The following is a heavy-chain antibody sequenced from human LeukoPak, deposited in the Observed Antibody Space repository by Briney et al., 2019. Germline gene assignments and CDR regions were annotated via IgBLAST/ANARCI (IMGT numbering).Heavy chain of an antibody. V-gene: IGHV3-23*01. CDR3: ARSFLMSFGELLSGGFDV. J-gene: IGHJ3*01. D-gene: IGHD3-10*01. Sequence: PGGSLRLSCAASGFTFSSYAMSWVRQAPGKGLEWVSAISGSGGSTYYADSVKGRFTISRDNAKDSSFLQMNSLRAEDTAVYFCARSFLMSFGELLSGGFDVWGQGAMVTVSS. CDR1: GFTFSSYA. CDR2: ISGSGGST.